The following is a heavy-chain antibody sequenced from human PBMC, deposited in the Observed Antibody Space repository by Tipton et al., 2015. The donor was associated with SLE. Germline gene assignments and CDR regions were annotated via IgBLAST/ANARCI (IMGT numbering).Heavy chain of an antibody. J-gene: IGHJ6*02. CDR1: GFTFSNYW. Sequence: GSLRLSCAASGFTFSNYWMTWVRQAPGKGLEWVSAISGGGFATYYADSVRGRFTVSRDNSKSTLFLQMSSLRVEDTAVYYCAKDQGLWMSWPRGYGMDVWGQGTTVTVSS. CDR2: ISGGGFAT. D-gene: IGHD3-3*01. CDR3: AKDQGLWMSWPRGYGMDV. V-gene: IGHV3-23*01.